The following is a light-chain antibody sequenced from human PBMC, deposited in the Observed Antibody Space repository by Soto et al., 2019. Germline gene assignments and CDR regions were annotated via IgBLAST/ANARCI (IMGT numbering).Light chain of an antibody. CDR3: CSYAGSSTFYV. CDR1: SSDVGNYNL. V-gene: IGLV2-23*01. CDR2: EGS. J-gene: IGLJ1*01. Sequence: QSALTQPASVSGSPGQSITISCTGTSSDVGNYNLVSWYRHHPGKAPKLVIYEGSRRPSGVSNRFSGSKSGNTASLTISGLQAEAEADYYCCSYAGSSTFYVFGTGTKLTVL.